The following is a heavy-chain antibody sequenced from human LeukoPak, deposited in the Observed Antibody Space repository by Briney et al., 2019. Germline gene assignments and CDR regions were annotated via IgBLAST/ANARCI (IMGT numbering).Heavy chain of an antibody. CDR3: AKDLSTRDFWSGYYSPQPFDY. CDR2: ISGSGGST. J-gene: IGHJ4*02. Sequence: GGSLRLSCAASGFTFSGYAMSWVRQAPGKGLEWVSAISGSGGSTYYADSVKGRFTISRDNSKNTLYLQMNSLRAEDTAVYYCAKDLSTRDFWSGYYSPQPFDYWGQGTLVTVSS. D-gene: IGHD3-3*01. CDR1: GFTFSGYA. V-gene: IGHV3-23*01.